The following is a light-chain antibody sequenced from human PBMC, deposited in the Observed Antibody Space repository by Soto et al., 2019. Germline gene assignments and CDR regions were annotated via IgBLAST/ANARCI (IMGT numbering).Light chain of an antibody. CDR1: SSDVGGYNY. Sequence: QSVLTQPASVSVSPGQSSTISCTGTSSDVGGYNYVSWYQQHPGKAPKLMIYDVSNRPSGVSNRFSGSKSGNTASLTISGLQAEDEADYYCSSYTSSIPYVFGTGTKVTVL. V-gene: IGLV2-14*01. CDR3: SSYTSSIPYV. CDR2: DVS. J-gene: IGLJ1*01.